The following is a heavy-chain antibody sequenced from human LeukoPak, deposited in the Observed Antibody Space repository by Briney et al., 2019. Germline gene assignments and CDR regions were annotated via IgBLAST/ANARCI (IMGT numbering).Heavy chain of an antibody. Sequence: SETLSFTCAVYGGSFSGYYGSWIRQPPGKGLEWIGEINHSGSTNYNPSLKSRVTISVDTSKNQFSLKLSSVTAADTAVYYCARRYRGYYYYYYMDVWGKGTTVTVSS. V-gene: IGHV4-34*01. J-gene: IGHJ6*03. CDR2: INHSGST. CDR1: GGSFSGYY. D-gene: IGHD3-16*02. CDR3: ARRYRGYYYYYYMDV.